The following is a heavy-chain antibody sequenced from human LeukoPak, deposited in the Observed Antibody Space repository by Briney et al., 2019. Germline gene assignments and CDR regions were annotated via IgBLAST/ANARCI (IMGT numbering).Heavy chain of an antibody. CDR3: ARGIPAARIYYYYYMDV. CDR1: GGSISSGDYY. V-gene: IGHV4-30-4*08. J-gene: IGHJ6*03. D-gene: IGHD2-2*01. Sequence: PSETLSLTCTVSGGSISSGDYYWSWIRQPPGKGLEWIGYIYYSGSTYYNPSLKSRVTISVDTSKNQFSLKLSSVTAADTAVYYCARGIPAARIYYYYYMDVWGKGTTVTVSS. CDR2: IYYSGST.